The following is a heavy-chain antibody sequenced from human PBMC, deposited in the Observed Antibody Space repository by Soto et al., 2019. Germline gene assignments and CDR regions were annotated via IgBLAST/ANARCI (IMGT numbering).Heavy chain of an antibody. J-gene: IGHJ6*02. CDR3: ARQPSNGQWSV. Sequence: GESLKISCQGSGYIFKNYWIAWVRQMPGKGLEWMGIIYPGDSDIRYSPSFQGQVTISADKSISTAYLQWSSLKASDTAMYYCARQPSNGQWSVWGQGTTVTVSS. D-gene: IGHD6-19*01. CDR1: GYIFKNYW. CDR2: IYPGDSDI. V-gene: IGHV5-51*01.